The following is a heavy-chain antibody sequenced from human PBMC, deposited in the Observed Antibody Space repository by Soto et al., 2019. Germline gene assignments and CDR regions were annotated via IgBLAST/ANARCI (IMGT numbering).Heavy chain of an antibody. CDR2: ISSSSSYI. CDR3: ARDEDIVVVPADIYAHYYYYGMDV. V-gene: IGHV3-21*01. J-gene: IGHJ6*02. D-gene: IGHD2-2*01. CDR1: GFTFSSYS. Sequence: GGSLRLSCAASGFTFSSYSMNWVRQAPGKGLEWVSSISSSSSYIYYADSVKGRFTISRDNAKNSLYLQMNSLRAEDTAVYYCARDEDIVVVPADIYAHYYYYGMDVWGQGTTVTVSS.